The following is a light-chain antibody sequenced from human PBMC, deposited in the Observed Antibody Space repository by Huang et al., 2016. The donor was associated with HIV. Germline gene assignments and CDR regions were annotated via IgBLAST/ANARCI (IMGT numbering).Light chain of an antibody. CDR2: SAS. CDR3: QRYDTAPRA. J-gene: IGKJ1*01. CDR1: QAIGNF. Sequence: DIQMTQSPPSLSASQGVRVTLTCRASQAIGNFLAWFQQKPGGAPKLLIFSASTLPLGVPSRFTGRGSGTEFTLTITNLQPEDVATYYCQRYDTAPRAFGPGTKVDI. V-gene: IGKV1-27*01.